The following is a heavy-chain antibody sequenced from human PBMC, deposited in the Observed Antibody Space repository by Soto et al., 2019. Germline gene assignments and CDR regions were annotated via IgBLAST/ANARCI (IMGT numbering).Heavy chain of an antibody. CDR3: ARTRPRWYYDFWSGSQFDP. V-gene: IGHV2-5*02. CDR2: IYWDDDK. CDR1: GFSLSTSGVG. J-gene: IGHJ5*02. Sequence: SGPTLVKPTQTLTLTCTFSGFSLSTSGVGVGWIRQPPGKALEWLALIYWDDDKRYSPSLKSRLTITKDTSKNQVVLTMTNMDPVDTATYYCARTRPRWYYDFWSGSQFDPWGQGTLVTVSS. D-gene: IGHD3-3*01.